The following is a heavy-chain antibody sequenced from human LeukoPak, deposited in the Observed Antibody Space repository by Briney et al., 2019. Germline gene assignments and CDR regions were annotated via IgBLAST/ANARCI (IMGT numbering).Heavy chain of an antibody. D-gene: IGHD2-2*01. CDR1: GFTFSSYW. V-gene: IGHV3-7*04. J-gene: IGHJ4*02. CDR2: IKQDGSEK. CDR3: ARVSYCTSTSCYDS. Sequence: GWSLRLSCAASGFTFSSYWMSGFRQAPGKEMEWVADIKQDGSEKYYVDAVKGRFIISIYNAKNALNLQMNSLRAEAPAVYSCARVSYCTSTSCYDSWGQGTLVTVSS.